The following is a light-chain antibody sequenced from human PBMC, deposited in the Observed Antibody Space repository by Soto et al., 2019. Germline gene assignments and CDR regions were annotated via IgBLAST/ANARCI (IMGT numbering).Light chain of an antibody. Sequence: EVVLTQSPVTLSLSPGERATLSCRASQSFRGLLAWYQQKPGQAPRLLIYGASTRATGIPARFSGSGSGTEFTLSIGSLQSEDFAVYYCQQYNDWPLTFGQGTKVDIK. CDR3: QQYNDWPLT. CDR2: GAS. V-gene: IGKV3-15*01. J-gene: IGKJ1*01. CDR1: QSFRGL.